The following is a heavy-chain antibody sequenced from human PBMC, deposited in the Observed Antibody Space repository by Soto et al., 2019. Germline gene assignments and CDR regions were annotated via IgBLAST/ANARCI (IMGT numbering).Heavy chain of an antibody. D-gene: IGHD3-3*01. CDR1: CGSCISQSHY. V-gene: IGHV4-61*01. CDR3: ARDQYDFRSGSYYSVMEF. J-gene: IGHJ6*02. Sequence: SETLSLTSTVSCGSCISQSHYWSCIRQTPGEGVEWIVYIYCTGSTNCNPSLKVRVTMSGDTSRDQFPLSLRSVTRADTAGYYCARDQYDFRSGSYYSVMEFWGQGTKVTVSS. CDR2: IYCTGST.